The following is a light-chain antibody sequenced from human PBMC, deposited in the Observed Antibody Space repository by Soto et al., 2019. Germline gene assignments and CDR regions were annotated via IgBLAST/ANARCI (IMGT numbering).Light chain of an antibody. CDR2: MAS. CDR3: QQYNSYPIT. V-gene: IGKV1-5*03. J-gene: IGKJ5*01. CDR1: QSISSW. Sequence: DIQMTQPPSTLSASVGDRVTITCRASQSISSWLAWYQQNPGKAPKLLIYMASSLESGVPSRFSGSGAGTEFTLTISSLQPDDFATYYCQQYNSYPITFGQGTRLEIK.